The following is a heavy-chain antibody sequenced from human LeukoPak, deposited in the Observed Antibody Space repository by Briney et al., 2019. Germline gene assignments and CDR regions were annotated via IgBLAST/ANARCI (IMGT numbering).Heavy chain of an antibody. CDR1: GFSFNSYS. V-gene: IGHV3-21*01. J-gene: IGHJ4*02. CDR3: ASQMIMTTIMGEVF. Sequence: PGGSLRLSCAASGFSFNSYSMNWVRQAPGKGLEWVSSISSSSSYIYYADSVRGRFTISRETAKNSLYLQMNSLRAEDTAVYYCASQMIMTTIMGEVFWGQGALVTVSS. CDR2: ISSSSSYI. D-gene: IGHD3-16*01.